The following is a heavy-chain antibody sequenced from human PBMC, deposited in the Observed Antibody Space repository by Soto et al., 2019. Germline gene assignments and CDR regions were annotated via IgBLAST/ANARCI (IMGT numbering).Heavy chain of an antibody. J-gene: IGHJ4*02. D-gene: IGHD4-17*01. CDR1: GFTVSSNY. CDR2: IYSGGST. CDR3: ARESYGDYVDY. V-gene: IGHV3-66*01. Sequence: EVQLVESGGGLVQPGGSLRLSCAASGFTVSSNYMSWVRQAPGKGLEWVSVIYSGGSTYYADSVKGRFTISRDNSKNTLYLQMNSLRAEDTAVYYWARESYGDYVDYWGQGTLVTVSS.